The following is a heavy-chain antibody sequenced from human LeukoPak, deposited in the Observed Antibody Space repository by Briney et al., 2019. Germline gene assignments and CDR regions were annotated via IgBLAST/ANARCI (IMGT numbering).Heavy chain of an antibody. CDR2: MNPNSGYT. J-gene: IGHJ4*02. Sequence: ASVKVSCKSSGYTFTTYDINWVRQATGQGLECVGWMNPNSGYTGYSQKFHGRVTITRDTSISTAYMELSSLRSEDTAVYYCARVAGSIDYWGQGTLVTVSS. V-gene: IGHV1-8*03. D-gene: IGHD6-19*01. CDR3: ARVAGSIDY. CDR1: GYTFTTYD.